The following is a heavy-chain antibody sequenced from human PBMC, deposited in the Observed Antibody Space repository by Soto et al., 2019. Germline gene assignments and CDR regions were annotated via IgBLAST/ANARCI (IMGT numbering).Heavy chain of an antibody. Sequence: EVQLLESGGGLIQPGGSLRLSCAASGFTFSRNAMSWVRQAPGKGLEWVSVMSGSGGSTYYADSVTGRFTISRDNSKNTLYRQMNSLRAEDTAVYYCAKGYREYSSSWFDYWGQGTLVTVSS. J-gene: IGHJ4*02. CDR2: MSGSGGST. D-gene: IGHD6-13*01. CDR1: GFTFSRNA. V-gene: IGHV3-23*01. CDR3: AKGYREYSSSWFDY.